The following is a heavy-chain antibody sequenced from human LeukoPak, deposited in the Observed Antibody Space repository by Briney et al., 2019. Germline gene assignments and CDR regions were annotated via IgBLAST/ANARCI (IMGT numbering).Heavy chain of an antibody. Sequence: GGSLRLSCAASGFTFNSFGMHWVRQAPGKGLEWVAFIRYDGGIEYISDSVKGRFTISRDNSKNTLYLQMNRLRSDDSAVYYCARGKDHEDYWGQGTLVTVSS. D-gene: IGHD3-16*01. CDR2: IRYDGGIE. J-gene: IGHJ4*02. V-gene: IGHV3-30*02. CDR1: GFTFNSFG. CDR3: ARGKDHEDY.